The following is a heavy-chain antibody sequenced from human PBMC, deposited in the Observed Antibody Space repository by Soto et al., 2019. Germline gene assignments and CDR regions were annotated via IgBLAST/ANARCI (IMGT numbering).Heavy chain of an antibody. CDR1: GGSFSGYY. CDR3: ARGKRKWELLPKEKWFDP. J-gene: IGHJ5*02. D-gene: IGHD1-26*01. CDR2: INHSGST. Sequence: SETLSLTCAVYGGSFSGYYWSWIRQPPGKGLEWIGEINHSGSTNYNPSLKSRVTISVDTSKNQFSLKLSSVTAADTAVYYCARGKRKWELLPKEKWFDPWGQGTLVTVSS. V-gene: IGHV4-34*01.